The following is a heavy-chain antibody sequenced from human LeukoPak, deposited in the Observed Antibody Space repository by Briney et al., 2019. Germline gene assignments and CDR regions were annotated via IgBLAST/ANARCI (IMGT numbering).Heavy chain of an antibody. D-gene: IGHD3-16*02. CDR2: IYYSGST. Sequence: SETLSLTCAVYGGSSSGYYWSWIRQPPGKGLEWIGYIYYSGSTNYNPSLKSRVTISVDTSKNQFSLKLSSVTAADTAVYYCARAQSGFRSADAFDIWGQGTMVTVSS. CDR1: GGSSSGYY. J-gene: IGHJ3*02. CDR3: ARAQSGFRSADAFDI. V-gene: IGHV4-59*01.